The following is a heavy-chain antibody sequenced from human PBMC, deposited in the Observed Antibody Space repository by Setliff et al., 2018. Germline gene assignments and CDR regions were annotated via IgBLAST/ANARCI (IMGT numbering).Heavy chain of an antibody. V-gene: IGHV1-3*01. CDR2: INVANGNT. CDR3: ARDLNRWFGEFAFDI. CDR1: GYIFTNYV. J-gene: IGHJ3*02. D-gene: IGHD3-10*01. Sequence: ASVKVSCKASGYIFTNYVIQCVRQAPGQGLEWMGWINVANGNTRYSQKLQGRVTITMDTPATTVYMEVTSLRSEDTAVYYCARDLNRWFGEFAFDIWGQGTMVTVSS.